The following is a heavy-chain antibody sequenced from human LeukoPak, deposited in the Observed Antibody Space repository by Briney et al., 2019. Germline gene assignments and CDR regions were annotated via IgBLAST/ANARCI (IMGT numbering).Heavy chain of an antibody. CDR1: GGSISSYY. D-gene: IGHD3-3*01. CDR3: ARAATYYDFWSGYLFDY. Sequence: PSETLSLTCTVSGGSISSYYWSWLRQPPGKGLEWLGYIYYSGSTNYNPSLKSRVTISVDTSKNQFSLKLSSVTAADTAVYYCARAATYYDFWSGYLFDYWGQGTLVTVSS. V-gene: IGHV4-59*01. CDR2: IYYSGST. J-gene: IGHJ4*02.